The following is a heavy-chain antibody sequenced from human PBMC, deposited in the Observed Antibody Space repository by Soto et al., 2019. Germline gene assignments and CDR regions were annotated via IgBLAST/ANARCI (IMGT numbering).Heavy chain of an antibody. V-gene: IGHV3-7*03. Sequence: GSLGLSCAPSGISLSISWMTWCGQAPGXGLEWVANIKEDGSEKYYVDALKGRFTISRDNAKNSLYLQMIGLRADDTAVYFCAREASADVLCELLSRHRVKIWGGDPASSIGHYTHGMDIWGQGTTVTVSS. J-gene: IGHJ6*02. CDR3: AREASADVLCELLSRHRVKIWGGDPASSIGHYTHGMDI. CDR1: GISLSISW. CDR2: IKEDGSEK. D-gene: IGHD2-21*02.